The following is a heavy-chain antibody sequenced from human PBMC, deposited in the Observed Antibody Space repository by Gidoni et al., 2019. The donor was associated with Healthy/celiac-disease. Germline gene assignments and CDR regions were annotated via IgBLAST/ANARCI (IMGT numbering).Heavy chain of an antibody. CDR2: IYYSGST. Sequence: QVQLQESGPGLVTPSQTLSLTCTVPGGSISSGDYYWSWIRQPPGKGLEWIGYIYYSGSTYSNPSLKSRVTISVDTSKNQFALKLSSVTAADTAVYYCARASAGGSYFGWFDPWGQGTLVTVSS. D-gene: IGHD1-26*01. J-gene: IGHJ5*02. CDR1: GGSISSGDYY. CDR3: ARASAGGSYFGWFDP. V-gene: IGHV4-30-4*01.